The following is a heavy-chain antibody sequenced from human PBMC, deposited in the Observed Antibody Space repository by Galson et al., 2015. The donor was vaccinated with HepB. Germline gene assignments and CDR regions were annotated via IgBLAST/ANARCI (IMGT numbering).Heavy chain of an antibody. V-gene: IGHV3-43*01. D-gene: IGHD3-10*01. CDR1: GFTFDDYT. Sequence: SLRLSCAASGFTFDDYTMHWVRQAPGKGLEWVSLISWDGGSTYYADSVKGRFTISRDNSKNSLYLQMNSLRTEDTALYYCAKDKKAGSGRYGMDVWGQGTTVTVSS. CDR2: ISWDGGST. J-gene: IGHJ6*02. CDR3: AKDKKAGSGRYGMDV.